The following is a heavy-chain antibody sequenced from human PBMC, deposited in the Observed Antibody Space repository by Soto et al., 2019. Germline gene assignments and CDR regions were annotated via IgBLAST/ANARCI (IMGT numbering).Heavy chain of an antibody. Sequence: PSETLSLTCTVSGGSISSYYWSWIRQPPGKGLEWIGYIYYSGSTSYNPSLKSRVTISVDTSKNQFSLRLTSVTAADTAVYYCARDLDTAMSRGAFDIWGQGTMVTVSS. CDR2: IYYSGST. D-gene: IGHD5-18*01. CDR1: GGSISSYY. V-gene: IGHV4-59*12. J-gene: IGHJ3*02. CDR3: ARDLDTAMSRGAFDI.